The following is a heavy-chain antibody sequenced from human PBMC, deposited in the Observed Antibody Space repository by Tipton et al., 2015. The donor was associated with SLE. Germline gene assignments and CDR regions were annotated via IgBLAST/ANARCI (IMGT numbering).Heavy chain of an antibody. Sequence: TLSLTCTVSGGSISSSSYYWGWIRQPPGKGLEWIGSIYYSGSTYYNPSLKSRVTISVDTSKNQFSLKLSSVTAADTAVYYCASPSRGIAVAWVDDAFDIWGQGTMVTVSS. V-gene: IGHV4-39*01. J-gene: IGHJ3*02. CDR2: IYYSGST. D-gene: IGHD6-19*01. CDR3: ASPSRGIAVAWVDDAFDI. CDR1: GGSISSSSYY.